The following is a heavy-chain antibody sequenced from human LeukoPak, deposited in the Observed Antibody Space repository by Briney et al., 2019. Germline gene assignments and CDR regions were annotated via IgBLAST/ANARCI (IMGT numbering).Heavy chain of an antibody. Sequence: ASVKVSCKPSGYTFTVNYLHWVRQAPGQGLEWVGWMNPNSGVTGYAQNFQGRVTMTRDTSISTAYMELSSLTSDDTAVYYCRRGAGTSWFDYWWQGSLVTASS. V-gene: IGHV1-2*02. CDR3: RRGAGTSWFDY. D-gene: IGHD2-2*01. CDR1: GYTFTVNY. CDR2: MNPNSGVT. J-gene: IGHJ4*02.